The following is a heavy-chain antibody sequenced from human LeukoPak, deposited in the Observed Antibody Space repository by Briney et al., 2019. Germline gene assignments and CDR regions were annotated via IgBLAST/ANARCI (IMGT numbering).Heavy chain of an antibody. CDR1: GGSISSYY. V-gene: IGHV4-59*01. D-gene: IGHD2-15*01. CDR2: IYYSGST. Sequence: SETLSLTCTVSGGSISSYYWSWIRQPPGKGLEWIGYIYYSGSTNYNPSLKSRVTISVDTSKNQFSLKLSSVTAADTAVYYCARVGYCSGGSCYGYGTDVWGQGTTVTVSS. J-gene: IGHJ6*02. CDR3: ARVGYCSGGSCYGYGTDV.